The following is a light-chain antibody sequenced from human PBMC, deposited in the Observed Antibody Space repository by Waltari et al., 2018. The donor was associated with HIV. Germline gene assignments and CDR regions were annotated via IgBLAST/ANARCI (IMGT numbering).Light chain of an antibody. J-gene: IGLJ2*01. CDR2: QDS. Sequence: SYELTPPPSLSVSPAQTASIPRSASPLRAKHSCWYLQKPGQSPVMVFYQDSKRPSGIPERFSGSNSGNTATLTISGTQAMDEADYYCQAWDSSTGVFGGGTKLTVL. CDR1: PLRAKH. CDR3: QAWDSSTGV. V-gene: IGLV3-1*01.